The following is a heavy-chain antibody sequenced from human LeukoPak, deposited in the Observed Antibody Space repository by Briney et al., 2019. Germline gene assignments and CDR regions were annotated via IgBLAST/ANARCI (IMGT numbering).Heavy chain of an antibody. V-gene: IGHV3-23*01. CDR3: AKEHCSSTSCYFFVLSDAFDI. D-gene: IGHD2-2*01. Sequence: GGSLRLSCAASGFTFSSYAMSWVRQAPGKGLEWVLAISGSGGSTYYADSVKGRFTISSDNSKNTLYLQMNSLRAEDTAVYYCAKEHCSSTSCYFFVLSDAFDIWGQGTMVTVSS. CDR1: GFTFSSYA. CDR2: ISGSGGST. J-gene: IGHJ3*02.